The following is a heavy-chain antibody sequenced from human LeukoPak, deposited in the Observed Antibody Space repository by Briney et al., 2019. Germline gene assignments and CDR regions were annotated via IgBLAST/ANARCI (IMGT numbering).Heavy chain of an antibody. Sequence: GGSLRLSCAASGFTFSSYAMSWVRQAPGKGLEWVSAISGSGGSTCYADSVKGRFTISRDNSKNTLYLQMNSLRAEDTAVYYCAKEVVVVITTPTEAGFDYWGQGTLVTVSS. J-gene: IGHJ4*02. CDR1: GFTFSSYA. CDR2: ISGSGGST. D-gene: IGHD3-22*01. CDR3: AKEVVVVITTPTEAGFDY. V-gene: IGHV3-23*01.